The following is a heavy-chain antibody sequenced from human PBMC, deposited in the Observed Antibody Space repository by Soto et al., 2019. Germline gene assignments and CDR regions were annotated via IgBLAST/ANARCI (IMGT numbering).Heavy chain of an antibody. J-gene: IGHJ4*02. CDR3: ARDGSRYDFWSGPYYFDY. CDR1: GVSISTYC. CDR2: IYYSGST. Sequence: SETLSLTCTVSGVSISTYCWSWIRQPPGKGLEWIGYIYYSGSTNYNPSLKSRVTISVDTSKNQFSLKLSSVSAADTAVYYCARDGSRYDFWSGPYYFDYWGQGTLVTVSS. D-gene: IGHD3-3*01. V-gene: IGHV4-59*01.